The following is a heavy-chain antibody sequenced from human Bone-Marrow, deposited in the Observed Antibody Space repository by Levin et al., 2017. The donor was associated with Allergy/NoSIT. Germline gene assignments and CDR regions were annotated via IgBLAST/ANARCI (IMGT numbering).Heavy chain of an antibody. CDR2: ITGDGSEK. J-gene: IGHJ4*02. V-gene: IGHV3-7*01. Sequence: GESLKISCAASGFSFSAHWMEWVRQAPGKGPEWVASITGDGSEKYYVDSVRGRFTISRDNAKNSLFLQMNSLRAEDTAVYYCARSNEYWGQGTLVTVSS. CDR1: GFSFSAHW. CDR3: ARSNEY.